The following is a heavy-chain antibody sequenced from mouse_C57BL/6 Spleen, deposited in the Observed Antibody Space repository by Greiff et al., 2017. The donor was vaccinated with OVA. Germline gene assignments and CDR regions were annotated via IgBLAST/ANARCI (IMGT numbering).Heavy chain of an antibody. Sequence: VQLQQSGPELVKPGASVKIPCKASGYTFTDYNMDWVKQSHGKSLEWIGDINPNNGGTIYNQKFKGKATLTVDKSSSTAYMELRSLTSEDTAVYYCARKDYGSFSWYFDVWGTGTTVTVSS. CDR1: GYTFTDYN. V-gene: IGHV1-18*01. D-gene: IGHD1-1*01. J-gene: IGHJ1*03. CDR3: ARKDYGSFSWYFDV. CDR2: INPNNGGT.